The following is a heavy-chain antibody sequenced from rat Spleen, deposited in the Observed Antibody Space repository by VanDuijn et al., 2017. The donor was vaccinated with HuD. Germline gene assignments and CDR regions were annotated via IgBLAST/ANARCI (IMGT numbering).Heavy chain of an antibody. CDR2: ISTGGHNT. CDR1: GFTFSHYY. CDR3: TTTEYTPGYYCAGGFAY. J-gene: IGHJ2*01. V-gene: IGHV5-27*01. Sequence: EVQLVESGGGLVQTGRSLKISCAASGFTFSHYYMAWVRQAPTKGLEWVAYISTGGHNTYYRDSVKGRFTISRDNAKNTLYLQMDSLRSEDTATYYCTTTEYTPGYYCAGGFAYWGQGVMVTVSS. D-gene: IGHD1-6*01.